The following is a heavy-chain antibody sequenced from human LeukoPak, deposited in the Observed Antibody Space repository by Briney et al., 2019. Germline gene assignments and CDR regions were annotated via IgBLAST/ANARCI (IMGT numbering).Heavy chain of an antibody. CDR2: IRYDGSNK. V-gene: IGHV3-30*02. CDR1: GFTFSSYG. J-gene: IGHJ4*02. Sequence: GGSLRLSCAASGFTFSSYGMHWVRQAPGKGLEWVAFIRYDGSNKYYADSVKGRFTISRDNAKNSLYLQMNSLRAEDTAVYYCARDYYDSSGYWYFDYWGQGTLVTVSS. CDR3: ARDYYDSSGYWYFDY. D-gene: IGHD3-22*01.